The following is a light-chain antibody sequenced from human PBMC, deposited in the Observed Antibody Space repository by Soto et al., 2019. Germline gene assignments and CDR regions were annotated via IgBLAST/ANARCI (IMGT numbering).Light chain of an antibody. Sequence: EIVLTQSPCTLSVSPGERATLSCRASQSVSSSYLAWYQQKPGQAPRLLIYDASSRATGIPDRFSGSGSGTDFTLTISRLEPEDFAVYYCQQYGSSPRTFGQGTKVEIK. CDR3: QQYGSSPRT. V-gene: IGKV3-20*01. CDR1: QSVSSSY. J-gene: IGKJ1*01. CDR2: DAS.